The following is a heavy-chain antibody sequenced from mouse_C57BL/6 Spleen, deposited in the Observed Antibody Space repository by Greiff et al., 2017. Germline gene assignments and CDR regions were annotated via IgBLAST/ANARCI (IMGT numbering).Heavy chain of an antibody. V-gene: IGHV1-53*01. CDR1: GYTFTSYW. CDR2: INPSTGGT. D-gene: IGHD2-2*01. CDR3: ARFGYGTWFAY. J-gene: IGHJ3*01. Sequence: VQLQQSGTELVKPGDSVTLSCKASGYTFTSYWMHWVKQRPGQGLEWIGTINPSTGGTNYNEKFKSKATLTVDKSSSTAYMQLSSLTSEDSAVYYCARFGYGTWFAYWGQGTLVTVSA.